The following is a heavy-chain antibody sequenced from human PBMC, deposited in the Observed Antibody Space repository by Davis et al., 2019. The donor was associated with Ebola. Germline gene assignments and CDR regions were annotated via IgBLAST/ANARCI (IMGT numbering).Heavy chain of an antibody. Sequence: GESLKISCAASGFTFSSYWMHWVRQAPGKGLVWVSRINSDGSSTSYADSVKGRFTISRDNAKNSLYLQMNSLRAEDTAVYYCAKGTTSDYWGQGTLVTVSS. CDR1: GFTFSSYW. D-gene: IGHD4-11*01. J-gene: IGHJ4*02. CDR3: AKGTTSDY. V-gene: IGHV3-74*01. CDR2: INSDGSST.